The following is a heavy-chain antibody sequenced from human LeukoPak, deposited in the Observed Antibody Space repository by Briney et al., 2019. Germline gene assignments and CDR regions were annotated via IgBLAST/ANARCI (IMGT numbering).Heavy chain of an antibody. CDR3: ARVDSSGSLYYFDY. Sequence: SETLSLTCAVSGYSISSGYYWGWIRQPPGKGQEWIGIIYHSGSTYYNPSLKSRVTISVDTSKNQFSLKLSSVTAADTAVYYCARVDSSGSLYYFDYWGQGTLVTVSS. J-gene: IGHJ4*02. D-gene: IGHD3-22*01. CDR1: GYSISSGYY. V-gene: IGHV4-38-2*01. CDR2: IYHSGST.